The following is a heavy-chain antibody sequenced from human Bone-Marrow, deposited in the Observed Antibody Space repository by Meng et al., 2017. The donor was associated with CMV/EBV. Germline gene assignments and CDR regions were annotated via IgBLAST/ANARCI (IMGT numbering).Heavy chain of an antibody. D-gene: IGHD2-15*01. CDR1: GYTFTNYD. V-gene: IGHV1-8*01. Sequence: ASVKITCKTSGYTFTNYDINWVRQATGQGLEWMGWMNTNGGHTGYAQRFQGRVTMTRNNATGTAYMELSSLTSDDTAVYYCARGGGCSDIPCPTDYWGQGTLVTVSS. J-gene: IGHJ4*02. CDR2: MNTNGGHT. CDR3: ARGGGCSDIPCPTDY.